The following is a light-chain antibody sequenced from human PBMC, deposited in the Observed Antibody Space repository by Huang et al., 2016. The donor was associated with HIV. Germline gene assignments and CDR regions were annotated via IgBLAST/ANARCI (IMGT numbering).Light chain of an antibody. Sequence: DIQLTQSPTSLSASIGDRVTISCRESQSISVSLNWYQKRSGKAPKLLIYAASHLQSGVPSRLSGSGSGTDFTLTISSLQVEDFATYYCQQSDSIPWTFGQGTNVDIK. CDR3: QQSDSIPWT. V-gene: IGKV1-39*01. CDR2: AAS. CDR1: QSISVS. J-gene: IGKJ1*01.